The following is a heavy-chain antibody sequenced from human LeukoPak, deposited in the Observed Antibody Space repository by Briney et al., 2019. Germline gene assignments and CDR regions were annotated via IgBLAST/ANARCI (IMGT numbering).Heavy chain of an antibody. D-gene: IGHD4-17*01. CDR3: ARAVTPGGYFDY. V-gene: IGHV3-7*05. CDR1: GFTFSTSW. J-gene: IGHJ4*02. CDR2: INRDGIDK. Sequence: PGGSLRLSCAAAGFTFSTSWMTWVRQAPGKGLEWLTYINRDGIDKNYVDSVKGRFTISRDNAKNSLYLQMDTLSVEDTAVYYCARAVTPGGYFDYWGQGTLVTVSS.